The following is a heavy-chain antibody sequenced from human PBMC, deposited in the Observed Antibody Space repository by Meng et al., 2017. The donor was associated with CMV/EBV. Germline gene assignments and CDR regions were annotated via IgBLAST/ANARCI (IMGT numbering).Heavy chain of an antibody. Sequence: ETLSLTCAVYGGSFSGYYMSWVRQAPGKGLEWVSVIYSGGSTYYADSVKGRFTISRDNSKNTLYLQMNSLRAEDTAVYYCARVHFGDYGMDYWGQGTLVTVSS. CDR1: GGSFSGYY. D-gene: IGHD4-17*01. J-gene: IGHJ4*02. CDR2: IYSGGST. V-gene: IGHV3-66*02. CDR3: ARVHFGDYGMDY.